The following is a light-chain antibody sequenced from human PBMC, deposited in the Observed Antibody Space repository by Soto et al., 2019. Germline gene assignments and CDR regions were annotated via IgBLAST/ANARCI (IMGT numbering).Light chain of an antibody. CDR1: QNVDSN. CDR3: QHYNNWIAS. J-gene: IGKJ4*01. CDR2: GAS. Sequence: EIVLTQSPVALSLSPGERATLSCRASQNVDSNYLALYQQKPGQAPRLLIYGASTRATGIPARFSGSGSGTEFTLTISSLQSEDFAVYYCQHYNNWIASFGGGTKVDI. V-gene: IGKV3-15*01.